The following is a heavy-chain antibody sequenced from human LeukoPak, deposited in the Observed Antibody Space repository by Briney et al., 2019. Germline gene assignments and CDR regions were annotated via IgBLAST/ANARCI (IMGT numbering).Heavy chain of an antibody. CDR3: ARDYRGRLDY. V-gene: IGHV3-33*01. Sequence: PGRSLRLSCAASGFTFSSYGMHWVRQAPGRGLEWVAVIWYDGSNKYYADSVKGRFTISRDNSKNTLYLQMNSRRAEDTAVYYCARDYRGRLDYWGQGTLVTVSS. CDR1: GFTFSSYG. D-gene: IGHD3-10*01. J-gene: IGHJ4*02. CDR2: IWYDGSNK.